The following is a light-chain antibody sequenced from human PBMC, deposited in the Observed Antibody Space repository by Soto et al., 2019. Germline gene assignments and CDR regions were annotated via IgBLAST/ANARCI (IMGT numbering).Light chain of an antibody. Sequence: DIVMTQSPDSLAVSLGERATINCKSSQSVLYSSNNKNYLAWYQQKPGQPPKLLIYWASTRESGVPDRFSGSGSRTDFTLAISSLQAEDGAGYYCQQYYSTPWTFGQGTKVEIK. CDR2: WAS. V-gene: IGKV4-1*01. CDR3: QQYYSTPWT. J-gene: IGKJ1*01. CDR1: QSVLYSSNNKNY.